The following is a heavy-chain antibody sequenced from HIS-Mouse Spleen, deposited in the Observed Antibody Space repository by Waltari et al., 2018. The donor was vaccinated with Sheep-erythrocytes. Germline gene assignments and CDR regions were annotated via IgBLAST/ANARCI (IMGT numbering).Heavy chain of an antibody. J-gene: IGHJ4*02. Sequence: QVQLVESGGGVVQPGRSLRLSCAASGFTFSSYGMHWVRQAPGKGLEWVAVISYDGSNKYYADSVKGRFTISRDNSKNTLYLQMNSLRAEDTAVYYCAKDRRGFCDYWGQGTLVTVSS. V-gene: IGHV3-30*18. CDR2: ISYDGSNK. CDR1: GFTFSSYG. D-gene: IGHD3-10*01. CDR3: AKDRRGFCDY.